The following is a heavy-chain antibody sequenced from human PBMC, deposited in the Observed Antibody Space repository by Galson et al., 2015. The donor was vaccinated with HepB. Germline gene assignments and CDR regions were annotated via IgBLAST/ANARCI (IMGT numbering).Heavy chain of an antibody. CDR2: IYPGDSNIYPGDTSI. CDR3: ARQDWIHYYYGMDV. D-gene: IGHD1-1*01. J-gene: IGHJ6*02. CDR1: GSSFISYW. V-gene: IGHV5-51*01. Sequence: QSGAEATKPGESLKIPCKASGSSFISYWIGWVRQMPGKGLEWVGIIYPGDSNIYPGDTSIRYSPSFQGQVTISVDRSTSTAYLQWSSLKASDTAMYYCARQDWIHYYYGMDVWGQGTTVTVSS.